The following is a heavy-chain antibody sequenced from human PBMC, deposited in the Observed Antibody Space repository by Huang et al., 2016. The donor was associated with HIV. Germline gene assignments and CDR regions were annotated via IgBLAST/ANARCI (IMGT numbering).Heavy chain of an antibody. CDR3: AKDWGYDVGAFDF. D-gene: IGHD7-27*01. CDR1: GFTFDDCA. J-gene: IGHJ3*01. V-gene: IGHV3-9*01. Sequence: EVQLVESGGGLVRPGWSLRLSCAASGFTFDDCAMHWVRQTPGKGLEWVSGMNWKSGNMAYADCVRGRFTISKDNAKNSLYLQMNSLRPEDTALYYCAKDWGYDVGAFDFWGRGTMVTVSS. CDR2: MNWKSGNM.